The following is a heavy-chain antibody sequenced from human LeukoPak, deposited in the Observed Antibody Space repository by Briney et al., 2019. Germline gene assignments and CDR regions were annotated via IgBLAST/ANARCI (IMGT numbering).Heavy chain of an antibody. CDR3: ARFAGASRPFSY. D-gene: IGHD6-6*01. J-gene: IGHJ4*02. V-gene: IGHV1-2*02. Sequence: ASVKVSCKASGYTFTGYYMHWVRQAPGQGLEWMGWINPDSGSTNYAQKFQGRVTMTRDTSIRTAYMELSRMRSDDTAVYYCARFAGASRPFSYWGQGTLVTVSS. CDR2: INPDSGST. CDR1: GYTFTGYY.